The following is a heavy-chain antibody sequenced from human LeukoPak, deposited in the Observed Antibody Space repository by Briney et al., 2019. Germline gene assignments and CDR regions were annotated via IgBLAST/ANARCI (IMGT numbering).Heavy chain of an antibody. D-gene: IGHD5-24*01. CDR3: ARGYGYTRHFDY. CDR2: ISSSSSYI. Sequence: GGSLRLFCAATGFTFSSYVMNWVRQAPGKGLEWVSSISSSSSYIYYADSVKGRFTISRDNAKNSLYLQINSLRAEDTAVYYCARGYGYTRHFDYWGQGTLVTVSS. V-gene: IGHV3-21*01. CDR1: GFTFSSYV. J-gene: IGHJ4*02.